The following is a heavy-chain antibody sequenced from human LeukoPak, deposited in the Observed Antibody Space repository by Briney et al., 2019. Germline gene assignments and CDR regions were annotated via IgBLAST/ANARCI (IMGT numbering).Heavy chain of an antibody. V-gene: IGHV1-18*01. CDR1: GYTFTSYG. D-gene: IGHD6-6*01. Sequence: ASVKVSCKASGYTFTSYGISWVRQAPGQGLEWMGWISAYNGNTNHAQKLQGRVTMTTDTSTSTAYMELRSLRSDDTAVYYCARDRGAARPYYFDYWGQGTLVTVSS. CDR3: ARDRGAARPYYFDY. CDR2: ISAYNGNT. J-gene: IGHJ4*02.